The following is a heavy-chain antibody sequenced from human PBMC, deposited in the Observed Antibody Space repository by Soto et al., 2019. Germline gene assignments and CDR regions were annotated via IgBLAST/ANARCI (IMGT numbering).Heavy chain of an antibody. Sequence: GGSLRLSCAASGFTFSSYAMSWVRQAPGKGLEWVSAISGSGGSTYYADSVKGRFTISRDNSKNTLYLQMNSLRAEDTAVYYCAKSLSPPSITILRGYFDYWGQGTLVTVSS. CDR2: ISGSGGST. V-gene: IGHV3-23*01. D-gene: IGHD3-9*01. J-gene: IGHJ4*02. CDR3: AKSLSPPSITILRGYFDY. CDR1: GFTFSSYA.